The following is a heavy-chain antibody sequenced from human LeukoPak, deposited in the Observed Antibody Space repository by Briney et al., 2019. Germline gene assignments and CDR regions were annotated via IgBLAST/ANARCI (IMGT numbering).Heavy chain of an antibody. Sequence: ASETLSLTCTVSGGSISSGGYYWSWIRQHPGKGLEWIGYIYYSGSTYYNPSLKSRVTISVVTSKNQFSLKLSSVTAADTAVYYCARGRSSPRYWGQGTLVTVSS. J-gene: IGHJ4*02. V-gene: IGHV4-31*03. D-gene: IGHD6-13*01. CDR2: IYYSGST. CDR1: GGSISSGGYY. CDR3: ARGRSSPRY.